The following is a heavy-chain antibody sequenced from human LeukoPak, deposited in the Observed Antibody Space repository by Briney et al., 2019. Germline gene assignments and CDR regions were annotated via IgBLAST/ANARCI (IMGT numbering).Heavy chain of an antibody. D-gene: IGHD6-13*01. CDR3: ARGAAGTVRAFDI. CDR2: ISSSSSYI. Sequence: PGGSLRLSCAASGFTFSSDSMNWVRQAPGKGLEWVSSISSSSSYIYYADSVKGRFTISRDNAKNSLYLQMNSLRAEDTAVYYCARGAAGTVRAFDIWGQGTMVTVSS. J-gene: IGHJ3*02. CDR1: GFTFSSDS. V-gene: IGHV3-21*01.